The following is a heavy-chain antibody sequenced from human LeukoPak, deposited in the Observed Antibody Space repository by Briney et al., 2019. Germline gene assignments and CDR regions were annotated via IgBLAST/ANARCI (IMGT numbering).Heavy chain of an antibody. CDR3: ARGGYYDFWSGYRTTTYYFDY. Sequence: ASVKVSCKASGYTFTGYYMHWVRQAPGQGLEWVGWINPNSGGTNYAQKFQGRVTMTRDTSISTAYMELSRLRSDDTAVYYCARGGYYDFWSGYRTTTYYFDYWGQGTLVTVSS. CDR1: GYTFTGYY. CDR2: INPNSGGT. J-gene: IGHJ4*02. V-gene: IGHV1-2*02. D-gene: IGHD3-3*01.